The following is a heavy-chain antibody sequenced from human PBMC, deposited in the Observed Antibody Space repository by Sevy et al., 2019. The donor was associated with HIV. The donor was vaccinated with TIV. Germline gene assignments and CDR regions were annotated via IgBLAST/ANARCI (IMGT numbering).Heavy chain of an antibody. CDR3: AKDADSSANGYFDY. V-gene: IGHV3-30*18. CDR1: GFTFSSYD. J-gene: IGHJ4*02. Sequence: GGSLRLSCAASGFTFSSYDMHWVRQAPGKGLEWVAVISYDGSNKYYADSVKGRFTISRDNSKNTLYLQMNSLRAEDTAVYYCAKDADSSANGYFDYWGQGTLVTVS. D-gene: IGHD6-19*01. CDR2: ISYDGSNK.